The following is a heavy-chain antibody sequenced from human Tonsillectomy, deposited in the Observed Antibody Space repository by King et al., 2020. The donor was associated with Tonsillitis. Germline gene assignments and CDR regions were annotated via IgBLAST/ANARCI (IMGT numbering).Heavy chain of an antibody. J-gene: IGHJ4*02. CDR1: GYAFNTYG. D-gene: IGHD2-21*02. V-gene: IGHV1-18*04. CDR2: VSGYNGRT. CDR3: ARDHFVAETASPWLPEHYYAY. Sequence: VQLVQSGGDVKKPGAAVKVSCTTSGYAFNTYGIAWVRQAPGQGFEWMGWVSGYNGRTNIAQKFRDRVSMTTDTSTNTAYMELRRLTSDDTAVYYCARDHFVAETASPWLPEHYYAYWGQGTLVTVSS.